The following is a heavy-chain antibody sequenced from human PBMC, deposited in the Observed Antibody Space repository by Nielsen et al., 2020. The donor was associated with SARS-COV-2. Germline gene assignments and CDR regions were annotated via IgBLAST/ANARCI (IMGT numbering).Heavy chain of an antibody. V-gene: IGHV3-13*04. Sequence: GESLKISCEVSGFTFSNYDMQWVRQVTGKGLEWVSSIGRAGDTHYSGSVKGRFTISRESAKNSLYLQMNSLRVEDTAVYYCARVVRGSGSYYWSDYYYYGMDVWGQGTTVTVSS. CDR3: ARVVRGSGSYYWSDYYYYGMDV. J-gene: IGHJ6*02. CDR2: IGRAGDT. D-gene: IGHD3-10*01. CDR1: GFTFSNYD.